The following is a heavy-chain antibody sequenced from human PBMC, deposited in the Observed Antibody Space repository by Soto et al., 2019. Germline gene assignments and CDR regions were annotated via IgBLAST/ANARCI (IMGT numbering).Heavy chain of an antibody. J-gene: IGHJ1*01. CDR2: ISGSGGST. CDR3: AKGRDIGAVASRLFQH. V-gene: IGHV3-23*01. Sequence: GSLRLSCAASGFTFSSYAMSWVRQAPGKGLEWVSAISGSGGSTYYADSVKGRFTISRDNSKNTLYLQMNSLRAEDTAVYYCAKGRDIGAVASRLFQHWGQGTLVTVSS. CDR1: GFTFSSYA. D-gene: IGHD6-19*01.